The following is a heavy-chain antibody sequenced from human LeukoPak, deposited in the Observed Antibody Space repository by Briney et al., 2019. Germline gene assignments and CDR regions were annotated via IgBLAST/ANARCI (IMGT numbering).Heavy chain of an antibody. J-gene: IGHJ3*02. CDR3: ARDRGGYDPDAFDI. Sequence: GGSLRLSCAASGFTVSNNYMSWVRQAPGKGPEYVSVIYSDGSTYYADSVKGRFTISRDNSKNTLYLQMNSLRAEDTAVYYCARDRGGYDPDAFDIWGQGTMVTVSS. D-gene: IGHD5-12*01. CDR1: GFTVSNNY. CDR2: IYSDGST. V-gene: IGHV3-53*01.